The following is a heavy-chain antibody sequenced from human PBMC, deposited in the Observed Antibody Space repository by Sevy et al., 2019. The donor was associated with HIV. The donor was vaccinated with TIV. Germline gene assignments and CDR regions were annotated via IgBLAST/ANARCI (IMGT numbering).Heavy chain of an antibody. CDR3: ARVKLRGAYYYDF. V-gene: IGHV4-38-2*02. CDR2: IYHSGST. Sequence: SETLSLTCTVSGNSIIGDYYWGWIRQPPGKGLEWIVHIYHSGSTYYNPSLDSRVTPSVDTSKNQFSLRLSSVTAADTAIYYCARVKLRGAYYYDFWGQGTLVTVSS. J-gene: IGHJ4*02. CDR1: GNSIIGDYY.